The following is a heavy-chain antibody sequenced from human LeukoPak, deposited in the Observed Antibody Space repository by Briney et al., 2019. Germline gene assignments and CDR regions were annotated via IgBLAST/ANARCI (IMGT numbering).Heavy chain of an antibody. Sequence: GASVKVSCKASGGTFSSYAISWVRQAPGQGLEWMGRIIPILGIANYAQKFQGRVTITADKSTSTAYMELSSLRSEDTAVYYCARDDSGDYVPFGYWGQGTLVTVSS. CDR3: ARDDSGDYVPFGY. D-gene: IGHD4-17*01. CDR2: IIPILGIA. V-gene: IGHV1-69*04. CDR1: GGTFSSYA. J-gene: IGHJ4*02.